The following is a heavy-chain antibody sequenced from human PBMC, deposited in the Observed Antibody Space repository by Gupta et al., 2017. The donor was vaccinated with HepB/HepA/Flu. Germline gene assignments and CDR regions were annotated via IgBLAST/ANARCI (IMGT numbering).Heavy chain of an antibody. Sequence: QVQLVQSGAEVKKSGSSVKVSCKASGGTFSSSAISWVRQAPGQGLEWMGGIIPIFGTANYAQKFQGRVTITADESTSTAYMELSSLRSEDTAVYYCARDNSSSTHYYYYYMDVWGKGTTVTVSS. CDR1: GGTFSSSA. CDR2: IIPIFGTA. J-gene: IGHJ6*03. D-gene: IGHD6-6*01. V-gene: IGHV1-69*01. CDR3: ARDNSSSTHYYYYYMDV.